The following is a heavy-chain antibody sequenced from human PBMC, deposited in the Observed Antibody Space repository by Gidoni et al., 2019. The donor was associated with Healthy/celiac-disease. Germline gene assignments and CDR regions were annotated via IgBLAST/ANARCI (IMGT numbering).Heavy chain of an antibody. Sequence: QLQLQESGPGLVKPSETLSLTCTVSGGSISSSSYYWGWIRQPPGKGLEWIGSIYSSGSTYYNPSLKSRVTISVDTSKNQFSLKLSSVTAADTAVYYCARHHTWDCGGDCSAFDYWGQGTLVTVSS. D-gene: IGHD2-21*01. CDR2: IYSSGST. CDR3: ARHHTWDCGGDCSAFDY. CDR1: GGSISSSSYY. V-gene: IGHV4-39*01. J-gene: IGHJ4*02.